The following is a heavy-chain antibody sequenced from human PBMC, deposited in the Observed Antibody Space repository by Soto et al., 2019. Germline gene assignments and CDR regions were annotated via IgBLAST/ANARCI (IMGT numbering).Heavy chain of an antibody. V-gene: IGHV4-4*02. J-gene: IGHJ5*02. D-gene: IGHD1-26*01. CDR2: IYHSGST. CDR3: ARGLRLYSGSYNWFDP. Sequence: PSETLSLTCAVSGGSISSSNWWSWVRQPPGKGLEWIGEIYHSGSTNYNPSLKSRVTISVDKSKNQFSLKLSSVTAADTAVYYCARGLRLYSGSYNWFDPWGQGTLVTVSS. CDR1: GGSISSSNW.